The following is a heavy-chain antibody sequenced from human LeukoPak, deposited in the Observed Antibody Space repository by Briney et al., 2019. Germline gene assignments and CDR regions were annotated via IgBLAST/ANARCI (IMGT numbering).Heavy chain of an antibody. CDR3: ARDSMVRGASHAFDI. CDR1: GGSISSGGYY. CDR2: IYYSGST. D-gene: IGHD3-10*01. V-gene: IGHV4-61*08. J-gene: IGHJ3*02. Sequence: SETLSLTCTVSGGSISSGGYYWSWIRQPPGKGLEWIGYIYYSGSTNYNPSLKSRVTISVDTSKNQFSLKLSSVTAADTAVYYCARDSMVRGASHAFDIWGQGTMVTVSS.